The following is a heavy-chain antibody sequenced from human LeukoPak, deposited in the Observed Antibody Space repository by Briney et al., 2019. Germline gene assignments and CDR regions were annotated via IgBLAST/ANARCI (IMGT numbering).Heavy chain of an antibody. J-gene: IGHJ4*02. V-gene: IGHV3-7*01. CDR3: ARGGETRLDY. CDR1: GFSFSSYT. D-gene: IGHD4-17*01. Sequence: PGGSLRLSCAASGFSFSSYTLTWVRQAPGKGLEWVANIKPDGGEKYYVDSVKGRFTISRDNAKNSLYLQMNSLRAEDTAVYYCARGGETRLDYWGQGTLVTVSS. CDR2: IKPDGGEK.